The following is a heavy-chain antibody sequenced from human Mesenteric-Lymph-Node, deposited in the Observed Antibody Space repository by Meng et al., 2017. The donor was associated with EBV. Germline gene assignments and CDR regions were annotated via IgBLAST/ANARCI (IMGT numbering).Heavy chain of an antibody. CDR1: GYSSSSGTW. V-gene: IGHV4-4*02. CDR2: IFRRGCT. J-gene: IGHJ4*02. Sequence: VQRQQSRPGRGKPSGTLAVTGVVSGYSSSSGTWWSWVRQPQGQGLEWIGEIFRRGCTNYNPYFKSRVMMSLDKSKNQFSLKLNSATAADTVVYYCASVFVNTAMVIPYFNYWGQGTLVTVSS. D-gene: IGHD5-18*01. CDR3: ASVFVNTAMVIPYFNY.